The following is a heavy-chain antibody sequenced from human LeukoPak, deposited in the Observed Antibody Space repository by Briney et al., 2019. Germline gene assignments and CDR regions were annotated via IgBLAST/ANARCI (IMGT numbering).Heavy chain of an antibody. V-gene: IGHV3-49*04. CDR2: IRSKAYGGTT. J-gene: IGHJ1*01. CDR3: TRDAGIYCSGGSCYSYAEYFQH. D-gene: IGHD2-15*01. Sequence: GGSLRLSCTAPGFTFGDYAMSWVRQAPGKGLEWVGFIRSKAYGGTTEYAASVKGRFTISRDDSKSIAYLQMNSLKTEDTAVYYCTRDAGIYCSGGSCYSYAEYFQHWGQGTLVTVSS. CDR1: GFTFGDYA.